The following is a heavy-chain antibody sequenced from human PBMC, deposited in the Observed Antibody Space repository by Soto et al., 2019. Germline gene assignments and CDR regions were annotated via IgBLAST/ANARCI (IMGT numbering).Heavy chain of an antibody. D-gene: IGHD5-12*01. J-gene: IGHJ4*02. CDR3: ARDLRGYSGYEYYFDY. CDR2: MFHTGTT. Sequence: SETLSLTCTVSGGSISSSSYYWGWIRQPPGKGLEWVGSMFHTGTTNYNPSLKSRVTISVDTSKNQFPLKLSSVTAADTAVYYCARDLRGYSGYEYYFDYWGQGTLVTVSS. V-gene: IGHV4-39*06. CDR1: GGSISSSSYY.